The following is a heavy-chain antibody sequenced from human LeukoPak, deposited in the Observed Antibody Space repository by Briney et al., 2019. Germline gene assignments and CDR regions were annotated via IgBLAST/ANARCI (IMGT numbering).Heavy chain of an antibody. Sequence: SETLSLTCAVYGGSFSGYYWSWIRQPPGKGLEWIGEINHSGSTNYNPSLKSRVSISIDTSKNHFSLKLSSVTAADTAVYYCARESEQWLGSFDYWGQGTLVTVSS. CDR2: INHSGST. J-gene: IGHJ4*02. D-gene: IGHD6-19*01. CDR3: ARESEQWLGSFDY. V-gene: IGHV4-34*01. CDR1: GGSFSGYY.